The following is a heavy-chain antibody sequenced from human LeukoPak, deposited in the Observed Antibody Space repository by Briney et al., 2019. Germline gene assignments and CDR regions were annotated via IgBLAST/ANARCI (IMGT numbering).Heavy chain of an antibody. CDR2: ISDSGGST. D-gene: IGHD6-13*01. CDR3: AKDIAAAGTPPYYYYGMDV. Sequence: GGSLRLSCAASGFTFSSFAMSWVRQAPGKGLEWVSVISDSGGSTYYADSVKGRFTISRDNSKNTLYLQMNSLRAEDTAVYYCAKDIAAAGTPPYYYYGMDVWGQGTTVTVSS. V-gene: IGHV3-23*01. CDR1: GFTFSSFA. J-gene: IGHJ6*02.